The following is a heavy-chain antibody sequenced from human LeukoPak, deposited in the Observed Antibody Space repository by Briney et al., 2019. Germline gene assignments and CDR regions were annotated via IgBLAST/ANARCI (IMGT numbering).Heavy chain of an antibody. D-gene: IGHD5-24*01. Sequence: SSETLSLTCTVSGGSINSYYWSWIRQPPGKGLEWIGYIYYAGSTNYNPSLKSRITISVDTSKNQFSLKLTSITAADTAVYYCARVRGGTYNHYFDYWGQGTLATVSS. CDR2: IYYAGST. J-gene: IGHJ4*02. CDR1: GGSINSYY. CDR3: ARVRGGTYNHYFDY. V-gene: IGHV4-59*01.